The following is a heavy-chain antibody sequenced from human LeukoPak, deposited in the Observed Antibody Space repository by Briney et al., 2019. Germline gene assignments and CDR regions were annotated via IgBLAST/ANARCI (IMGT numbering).Heavy chain of an antibody. D-gene: IGHD5-18*01. J-gene: IGHJ4*02. CDR2: ISAYNGNT. CDR3: ARGLTMRGRIQLWIYYFDY. Sequence: ASVKVSCKASGYTFTSYGISWVRQAPGQGLEWMGWISAYNGNTNYAQKLQGRVTMTTDTSTSTAYMELRSLRSDDTAVYYCARGLTMRGRIQLWIYYFDYWGQGTLVTVSS. V-gene: IGHV1-18*01. CDR1: GYTFTSYG.